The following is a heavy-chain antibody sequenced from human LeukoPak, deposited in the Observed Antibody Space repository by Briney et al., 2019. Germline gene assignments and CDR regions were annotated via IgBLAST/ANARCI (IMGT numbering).Heavy chain of an antibody. Sequence: PGGSLRLSCAASGFTFSSYAMSWVRQAPGKGLEWVSAISGSGGSTYYADSVKGRFTISRGNSKNTLYLQMNSLRAEDTAVYYCAKLFYLWRDAADYWGQGTLVTVSS. D-gene: IGHD3-3*01. J-gene: IGHJ4*02. V-gene: IGHV3-23*01. CDR1: GFTFSSYA. CDR3: AKLFYLWRDAADY. CDR2: ISGSGGST.